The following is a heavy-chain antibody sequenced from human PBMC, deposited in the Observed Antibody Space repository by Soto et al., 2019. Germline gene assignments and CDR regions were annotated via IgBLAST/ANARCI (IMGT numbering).Heavy chain of an antibody. V-gene: IGHV3-13*01. D-gene: IGHD5-18*01. CDR3: ARGVMGYSYGFIHENWFDP. CDR2: IGTAGDT. J-gene: IGHJ5*02. Sequence: PGGSLRLSCAASGFTFSSYDMHWVRQATGEGLEWVSAIGTAGDTYYPGSVKGRFTISRENAKNSLYLQMNSLRAGDTAVYYCARGVMGYSYGFIHENWFDPWGQGTLVTVSS. CDR1: GFTFSSYD.